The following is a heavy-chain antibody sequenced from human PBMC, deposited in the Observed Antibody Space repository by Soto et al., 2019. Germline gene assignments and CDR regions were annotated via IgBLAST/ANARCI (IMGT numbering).Heavy chain of an antibody. CDR1: GFTFSSYA. V-gene: IGHV3-23*01. D-gene: IGHD3-22*01. CDR3: AKDVGSMIVVVITYFDY. CDR2: ISGSGGST. Sequence: LRLSCAASGFTFSSYAMSWVRQAPGKGLEWVSAISGSGGSTYYADSVKGRFTISRDNSKNTLYLQMNSLRAEDTAVYYCAKDVGSMIVVVITYFDYWGQGTLVTVSS. J-gene: IGHJ4*02.